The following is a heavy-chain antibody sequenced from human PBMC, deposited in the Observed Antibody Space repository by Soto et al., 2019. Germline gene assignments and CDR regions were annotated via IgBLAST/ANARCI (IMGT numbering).Heavy chain of an antibody. CDR2: INSDGSST. CDR1: GFAFSSYW. V-gene: IGHV3-74*01. D-gene: IGHD2-21*02. J-gene: IGHJ5*02. Sequence: EVQQVESGGGLVQPGGSLRLSCAASGFAFSSYWMHWVRQAPGKGLVWVSRINSDGSSTNYADSVKGRFTISRDNAKNTLYLQMNSLRAEDTAVYYCARDQTAGDWFDPWGQGTLVTVSS. CDR3: ARDQTAGDWFDP.